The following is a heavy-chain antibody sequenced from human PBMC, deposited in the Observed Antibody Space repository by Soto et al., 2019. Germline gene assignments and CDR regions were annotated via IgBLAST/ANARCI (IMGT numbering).Heavy chain of an antibody. CDR2: IYPGDSDT. D-gene: IGHD2-15*01. J-gene: IGHJ4*02. V-gene: IGHV5-51*01. CDR3: ARLSAVATYYFDN. CDR1: GDSVSSYW. Sequence: GDALKSSGKGSGDSVSSYWSGWVRQMPGKGLEWMGIIYPGDSDTRYSPSFQGQVTISADKSISTAYLQWSSLKASDTAMYYCARLSAVATYYFDNWGQGTLVTVSS.